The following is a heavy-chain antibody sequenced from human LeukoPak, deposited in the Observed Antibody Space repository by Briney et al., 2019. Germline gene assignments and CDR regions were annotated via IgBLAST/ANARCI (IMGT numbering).Heavy chain of an antibody. CDR1: GGSISSGGYY. D-gene: IGHD6-13*01. J-gene: IGHJ4*02. CDR2: IYYSGST. Sequence: PSETLSLTCTVSGGSISSGGYYWSWIRQPPGKGLEWIGSIYYSGSTYYNPSLKSRVTISVDTSKNQFSLKLSSVTAADTAVYYCARVRLGGYYFDYWGQGTLVTVSS. V-gene: IGHV4-39*07. CDR3: ARVRLGGYYFDY.